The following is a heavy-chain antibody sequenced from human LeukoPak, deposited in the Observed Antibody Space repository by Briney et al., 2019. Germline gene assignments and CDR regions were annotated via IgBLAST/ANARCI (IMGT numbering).Heavy chain of an antibody. D-gene: IGHD6-19*01. CDR1: GFTFSSYS. CDR3: ARDLGSGWYAMLSGPGWFDP. Sequence: GGSLRLSCAASGFTFSSYSMNWVRQAPGKGLEWVSSISSSSSYIYYADSVKGRFTISRDNAKNSLYLQMNSLRAEDTAVYYCARDLGSGWYAMLSGPGWFDPWGQGTLVTVSS. J-gene: IGHJ5*02. V-gene: IGHV3-21*01. CDR2: ISSSSSYI.